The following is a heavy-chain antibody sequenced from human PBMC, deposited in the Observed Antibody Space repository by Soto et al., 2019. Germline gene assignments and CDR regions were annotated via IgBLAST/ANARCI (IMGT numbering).Heavy chain of an antibody. CDR1: GGSISSGGYY. D-gene: IGHD6-13*01. CDR2: IYYCGST. CDR3: ARYSSSWYFDY. V-gene: IGHV4-31*03. J-gene: IGHJ4*02. Sequence: QVQLQESGPGLVKPSQTLSLTCTVSGGSISSGGYYWSWIRQHPGKGLEWIGYIYYCGSTYYNPALKTRVTISVDTPKNRLSLKLSSVTAADTAGYYGARYSSSWYFDYWGKGTLVTVSS.